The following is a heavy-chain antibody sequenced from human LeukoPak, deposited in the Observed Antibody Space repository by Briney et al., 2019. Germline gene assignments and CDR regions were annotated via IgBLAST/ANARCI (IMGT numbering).Heavy chain of an antibody. CDR2: IIPIFGTA. J-gene: IGHJ6*03. V-gene: IGHV1-69*05. D-gene: IGHD3-10*01. CDR1: GGTFSSYA. Sequence: GASVKVSCKASGGTFSSYAISWVRQAPGQGLEWMGGIIPIFGTANYAQKFQGRVTITTDESTRTAYMELSSLRSEDTAVYYCAREGEETESGIYYMDVWGKGTTVTVSS. CDR3: AREGEETESGIYYMDV.